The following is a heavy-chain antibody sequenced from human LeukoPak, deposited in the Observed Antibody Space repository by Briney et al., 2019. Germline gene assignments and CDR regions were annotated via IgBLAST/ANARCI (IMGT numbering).Heavy chain of an antibody. CDR2: INGNAGST. CDR3: ARAHKKSVTMIVRNKRPFDY. Sequence: PGGSLRLSCAASGFTFSSYSMNWVRQAPGKGLEWVSSINGNAGSTYYADSVKGRFTISRDNSKNSLYLQMNSLRAEDTAVYYCARAHKKSVTMIVRNKRPFDYWGQGTLVTVSS. V-gene: IGHV3-23*01. D-gene: IGHD3-22*01. CDR1: GFTFSSYS. J-gene: IGHJ4*02.